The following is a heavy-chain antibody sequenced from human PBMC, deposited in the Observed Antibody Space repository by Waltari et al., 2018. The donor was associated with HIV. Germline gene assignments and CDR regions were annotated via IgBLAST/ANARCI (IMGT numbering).Heavy chain of an antibody. CDR3: ARDSRDNSWSLNFFDP. Sequence: EVQLVESGGGPVKPGGSLRLSCRASGFTFNSYSLNWVRQAPGTGLEWIASISSSGTFTQYGECWKCRFTISRDNANKSVYLQMNSLRAEATAVYYCARDSRDNSWSLNFFDPWGQGTLVTVSS. V-gene: IGHV3-21*01. D-gene: IGHD6-13*01. CDR2: ISSSGTFT. J-gene: IGHJ5*02. CDR1: GFTFNSYS.